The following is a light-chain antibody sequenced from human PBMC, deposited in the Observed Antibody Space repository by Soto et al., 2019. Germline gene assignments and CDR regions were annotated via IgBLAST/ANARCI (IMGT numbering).Light chain of an antibody. Sequence: QSALTQPASVSGSPGQSITISCTGTSSDVGGYNYVSWYQQHPGKAPKPMIYEVTNRPSGVSDRFSGSKSGNTASLTISGLQAEEEADYYCSSYTSSTTYVFATGTKVTVL. J-gene: IGLJ1*01. CDR3: SSYTSSTTYV. CDR1: SSDVGGYNY. CDR2: EVT. V-gene: IGLV2-14*01.